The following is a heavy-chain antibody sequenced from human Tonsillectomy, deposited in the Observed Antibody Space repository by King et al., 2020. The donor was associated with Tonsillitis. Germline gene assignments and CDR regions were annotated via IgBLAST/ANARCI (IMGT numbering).Heavy chain of an antibody. D-gene: IGHD6-25*01. CDR3: ARERLYSSGWGIDY. CDR1: GFTFRNYG. V-gene: IGHV3-33*05. Sequence: QLVQSGGGVVQPGRSLRLSCAASGFTFRNYGMHWVRQAPGKGLDWVAVISYDGSRKNYADSVKGRFAISRDNSNSTVYLQVNSLRAEDTALYYCARERLYSSGWGIDYWGQGTPVLVSS. J-gene: IGHJ4*02. CDR2: ISYDGSRK.